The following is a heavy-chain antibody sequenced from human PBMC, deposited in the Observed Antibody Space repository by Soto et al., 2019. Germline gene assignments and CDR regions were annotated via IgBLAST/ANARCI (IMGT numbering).Heavy chain of an antibody. V-gene: IGHV3-33*01. Sequence: PGGSLRLSCAASGFTFSSYGLHWVRQAPGKGLEWVAVIWYDGSNKYYADSVKGRFTISRDNSKNTLYLQMNSLRAEDTAVYYCARWGVPYYYYYMDVWGKGTTVTVSS. CDR1: GFTFSSYG. CDR2: IWYDGSNK. D-gene: IGHD2-8*01. CDR3: ARWGVPYYYYYMDV. J-gene: IGHJ6*03.